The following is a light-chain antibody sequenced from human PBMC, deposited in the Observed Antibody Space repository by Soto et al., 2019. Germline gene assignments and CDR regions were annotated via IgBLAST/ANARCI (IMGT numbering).Light chain of an antibody. Sequence: DIVMTQSPDSLAVSLGERATINCKSSQSVLYSTNNKNYLAWYQQKPGQPPKLLIYRADTRESGVPDRSSGSGSGTDFTLTISRLQAEDVAVYYCQQYYITPLTFGGGTKVEIK. CDR2: RAD. CDR3: QQYYITPLT. J-gene: IGKJ4*01. V-gene: IGKV4-1*01. CDR1: QSVLYSTNNKNY.